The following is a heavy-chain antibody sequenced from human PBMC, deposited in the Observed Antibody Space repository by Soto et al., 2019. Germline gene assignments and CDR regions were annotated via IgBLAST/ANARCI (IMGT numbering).Heavy chain of an antibody. CDR2: ISSSSSTI. D-gene: IGHD3-22*01. J-gene: IGHJ5*02. Sequence: EVQLVESGGGLVQPGGSLRLSCAASGFTFSSYSMNWVRQAPGKGLEWVSYISSSSSTIYYADSVKGRFTISRENAKNSLYLQMNRLRDEDTAVYYCARDPNYDSSGYYYLNWFDPWGQGTLVTVSS. CDR1: GFTFSSYS. CDR3: ARDPNYDSSGYYYLNWFDP. V-gene: IGHV3-48*02.